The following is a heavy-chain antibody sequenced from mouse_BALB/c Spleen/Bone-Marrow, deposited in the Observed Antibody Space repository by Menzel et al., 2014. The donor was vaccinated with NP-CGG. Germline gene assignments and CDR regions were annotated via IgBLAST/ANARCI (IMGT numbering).Heavy chain of an antibody. CDR1: GFTFSNYG. Sequence: EVQLVEPGGGLVQPGGSLKLSCAASGFTFSNYGMSWVRQTPDKRLEMIATINVNGDTTYHPDSVKGRFTISRDNVKNTLYLQMSSLKSEDTAMYYCARGYDYSSWFAYWGQGTLVTVSA. CDR2: INVNGDTT. J-gene: IGHJ3*01. V-gene: IGHV5-6-3*01. D-gene: IGHD2-4*01. CDR3: ARGYDYSSWFAY.